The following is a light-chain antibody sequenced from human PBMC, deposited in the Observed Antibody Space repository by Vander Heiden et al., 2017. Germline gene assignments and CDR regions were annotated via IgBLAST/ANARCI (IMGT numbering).Light chain of an antibody. J-gene: IGLJ3*02. Sequence: QSVLTPPPSASGTPGQRVTISCSGSRSNIGFNPVTWYQHLPGTAPKLLIYDNNERPSGVPDRFSGSKSGTSASLAISGLQSEDEADYFCAAWDDSLNGWVFGGGTKLTVL. CDR1: RSNIGFNP. CDR2: DNN. V-gene: IGLV1-44*01. CDR3: AAWDDSLNGWV.